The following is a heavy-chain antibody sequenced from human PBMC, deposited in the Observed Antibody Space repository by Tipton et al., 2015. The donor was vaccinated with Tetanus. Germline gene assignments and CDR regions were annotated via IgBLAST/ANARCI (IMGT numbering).Heavy chain of an antibody. CDR1: GYSFIDYH. CDR3: AKDERYSDYVDFDGLNV. D-gene: IGHD4-11*01. J-gene: IGHJ3*01. CDR2: INSYTGGT. Sequence: QLVQSGAEVRKPGASVRVSCRAFGYSFIDYHVHWVRQAPGQGLEWMGRINSYTGGTDYPHKFQGRVTMTRDTAINTAYMELSGLRFDDTAVYYCAKDERYSDYVDFDGLNVWGQGTLVSVSS. V-gene: IGHV1-2*06.